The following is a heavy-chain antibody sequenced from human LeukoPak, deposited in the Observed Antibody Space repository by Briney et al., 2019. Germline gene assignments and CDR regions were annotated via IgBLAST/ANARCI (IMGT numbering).Heavy chain of an antibody. V-gene: IGHV1-69*06. J-gene: IGHJ5*02. CDR3: ARDNSVGDNAWWFDP. CDR2: IIPIFGTA. D-gene: IGHD1-26*01. CDR1: GGTFSSYG. Sequence: SVKVSCKASGGTFSSYGISWVRQAPGQGLEWMGGIIPIFGTANYAQKFQGRVTITADKSTSTAYMELSSLRSEDTAIYYCARDNSVGDNAWWFDPWGQGTLVTVSS.